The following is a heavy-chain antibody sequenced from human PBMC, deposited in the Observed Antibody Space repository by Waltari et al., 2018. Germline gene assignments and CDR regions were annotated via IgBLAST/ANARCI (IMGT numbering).Heavy chain of an antibody. CDR2: ISGDSAYI. V-gene: IGHV3-21*02. CDR1: GFHCGSVR. D-gene: IGHD5-18*01. Sequence: QLVVSGGGLVKPGGSLRLSCGASGFHCGSVRMNWVRQAPGKGLEWISYISGDSAYINYAASVRGRFTVSRDNAKNSLYLHMDSLRVDDTAVYFCAREETEDSMVNYWGQGTLVTVSS. J-gene: IGHJ4*02. CDR3: AREETEDSMVNY.